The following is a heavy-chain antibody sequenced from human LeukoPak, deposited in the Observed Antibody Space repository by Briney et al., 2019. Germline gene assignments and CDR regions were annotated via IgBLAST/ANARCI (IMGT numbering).Heavy chain of an antibody. CDR1: GGSVISGGYY. D-gene: IGHD3-22*01. CDR3: ARVGDYYDSSGLIDY. Sequence: SETLSLTCTVSGGSVISGGYYWSWIRQHPGKGLEWIGYIYYSGSTYYSPSLKSRVTISVDTSKNQFSLNLSSVTAADTAVYYCARVGDYYDSSGLIDYWGQGTLVTVSS. V-gene: IGHV4-31*03. J-gene: IGHJ4*02. CDR2: IYYSGST.